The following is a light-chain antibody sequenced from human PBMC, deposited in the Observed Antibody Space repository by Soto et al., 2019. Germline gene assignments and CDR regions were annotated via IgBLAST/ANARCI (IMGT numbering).Light chain of an antibody. CDR3: QSYDSSLSVV. V-gene: IGLV1-40*01. Sequence: QLVLTQPPSVSGAPGQRVTISCTGSSSNIGAGYDVHWYQQLPGTAPKLLIYGNSNRPSGVPDRFSGSKSVTSASLAITGLQAEDEADDYCQSYDSSLSVVFGGGTKVTVL. J-gene: IGLJ2*01. CDR2: GNS. CDR1: SSNIGAGYD.